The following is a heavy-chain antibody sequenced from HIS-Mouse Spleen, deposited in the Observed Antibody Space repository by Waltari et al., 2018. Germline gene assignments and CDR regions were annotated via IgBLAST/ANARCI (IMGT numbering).Heavy chain of an antibody. D-gene: IGHD1-26*01. V-gene: IGHV3-9*01. CDR3: AKDSGSPLAFDI. J-gene: IGHJ3*02. CDR1: GFTFDDYA. CDR2: ISWNSGSI. Sequence: EVQLVESGGGLVQPGRSLRLSCAASGFTFDDYAMHWVGQAPGKGLEWVSGISWNSGSIGYADSVKGRFTISRDNAKNSLYLQMNSLRAEDTALYYCAKDSGSPLAFDIWGQGTMVTVSS.